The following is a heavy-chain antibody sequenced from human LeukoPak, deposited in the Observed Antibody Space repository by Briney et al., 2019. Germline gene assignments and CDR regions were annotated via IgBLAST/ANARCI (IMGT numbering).Heavy chain of an antibody. CDR3: ARGRAYGSGSPRYGMDV. V-gene: IGHV4-34*01. Sequence: SETLSLTCAVYGGSFSGYYWSWIRQPPGKGLEWIGEINNSGSTNYNPSLKSRVTISVDTSKNQFSLKLSSVTAADTAVYYCARGRAYGSGSPRYGMDVWGQGTTVTVSS. D-gene: IGHD3-10*01. CDR2: INNSGST. J-gene: IGHJ6*02. CDR1: GGSFSGYY.